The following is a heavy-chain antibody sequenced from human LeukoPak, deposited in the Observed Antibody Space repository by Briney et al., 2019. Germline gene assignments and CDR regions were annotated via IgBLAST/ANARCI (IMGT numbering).Heavy chain of an antibody. CDR1: GFTFSSYG. CDR3: AKEWGTFYCDY. Sequence: PGGSLRLSCAASGFTFSSYGMHWVRQAPGKGLEWVAVISYDGSDKYYADSVKGRFTISRDNSKNTVYLQMNSLRAEDTAIYSCAKEWGTFYCDYWGQGTLVSVSS. CDR2: ISYDGSDK. V-gene: IGHV3-30*18. J-gene: IGHJ4*02. D-gene: IGHD3-16*01.